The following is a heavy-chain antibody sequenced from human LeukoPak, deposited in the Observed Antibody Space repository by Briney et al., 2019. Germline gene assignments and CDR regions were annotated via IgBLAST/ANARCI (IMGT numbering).Heavy chain of an antibody. D-gene: IGHD1-26*01. CDR2: ISSSSYI. CDR1: GFTFSSYS. CDR3: ARGGAAGAFDI. J-gene: IGHJ3*02. Sequence: GGSLRLSCAASGFTFSSYSMNWVRQAPGKGLEWVSSISSSSYIYYADSVKGRFTISRDNAKNSLYLQMNSLRAEDTAVYYCARGGAAGAFDIWGQGTMVTVSS. V-gene: IGHV3-21*01.